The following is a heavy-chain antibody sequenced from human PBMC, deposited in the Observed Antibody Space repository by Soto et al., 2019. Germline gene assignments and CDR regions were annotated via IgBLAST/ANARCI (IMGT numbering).Heavy chain of an antibody. D-gene: IGHD2-2*01. CDR3: ARGVCISTSCYGGNYGMDV. CDR2: ISAYNGNT. CDR1: GYTFTSYG. Sequence: QVQLVQSGAEVKKPGASVKVSCKASGYTFTSYGISWVRQAPGQGLEWMGWISAYNGNTNYAQKPQGRVTMTTDTSTSTAYMELRSLRADDTAVYYCARGVCISTSCYGGNYGMDVWGQGTTVTVSS. J-gene: IGHJ6*02. V-gene: IGHV1-18*01.